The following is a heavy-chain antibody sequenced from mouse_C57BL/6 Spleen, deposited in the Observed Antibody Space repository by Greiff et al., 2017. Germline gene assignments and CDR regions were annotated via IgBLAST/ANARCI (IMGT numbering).Heavy chain of an antibody. V-gene: IGHV1-82*01. CDR2: IYPGDGDT. J-gene: IGHJ3*01. CDR3: ARGNGSSYDWFAY. Sequence: VQVVESGPELVKPGASVKISCKASGYAFSSSWMNWVKQRPGKGLEWIGRIYPGDGDTNYNGKFKGKATLTADKSSSTAYMQLSSLTSEDSAVYFWARGNGSSYDWFAYWGQGTLVTVSA. D-gene: IGHD1-1*01. CDR1: GYAFSSSW.